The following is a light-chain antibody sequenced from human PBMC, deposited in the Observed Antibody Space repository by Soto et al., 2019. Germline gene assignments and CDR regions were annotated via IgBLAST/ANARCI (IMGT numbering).Light chain of an antibody. CDR1: QTIAMY. CDR3: QQSFTTPYT. V-gene: IGKV1-39*01. CDR2: TTS. Sequence: DIQMTQSPSSLSASVGDRVTITCRASQTIAMYVNWFQQKPRKAPKPLIYTTSSLQSGVPPRFSGGGSETDFTLTISRLQPEDSATYYCQQSFTTPYTFGQGTKLEIK. J-gene: IGKJ2*01.